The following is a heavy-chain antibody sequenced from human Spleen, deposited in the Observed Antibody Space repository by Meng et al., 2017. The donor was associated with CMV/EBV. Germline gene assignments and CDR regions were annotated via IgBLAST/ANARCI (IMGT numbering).Heavy chain of an antibody. CDR2: IYYSGST. J-gene: IGHJ4*02. CDR3: ARASYGGSSWYYFDY. CDR1: GGSISSYY. D-gene: IGHD6-13*01. Sequence: SETLSLTCTVSGGSISSYYWSWIRQPPGKGLEWLGYIYYSGSTKYNPFLKSRVTISIDTSKNQFSLKLSSVTAADTAVYYCARASYGGSSWYYFDYWGQGTLVTVSS. V-gene: IGHV4-59*01.